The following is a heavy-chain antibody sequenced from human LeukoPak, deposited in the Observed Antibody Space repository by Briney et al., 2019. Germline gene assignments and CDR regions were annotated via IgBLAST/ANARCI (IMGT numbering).Heavy chain of an antibody. D-gene: IGHD6-19*01. CDR2: ISSSSSYI. J-gene: IGHJ4*02. CDR3: AREGYSSGWSTAFDY. V-gene: IGHV3-21*01. Sequence: GGSLRLSCAASGFTFSSYSMNWVRQAPGKGLEWVSSISSSSSYIYYADSVKGRFTISRDNAKNSLYLQMNSLRAEDTAVYYCAREGYSSGWSTAFDYWGQGTLVTVSS. CDR1: GFTFSSYS.